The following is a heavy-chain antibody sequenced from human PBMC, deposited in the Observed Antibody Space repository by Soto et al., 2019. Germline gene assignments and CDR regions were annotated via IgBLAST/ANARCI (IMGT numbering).Heavy chain of an antibody. V-gene: IGHV3-11*01. D-gene: IGHD3-22*01. CDR3: ARGSAYYDSSVPAAAGMDV. Sequence: QVQLVESGGGLVKPGGSLRLSCAASGFTFSDYYMSWIRQAPGKGLEWVSYISSSGSTIYYADSVKGRLTISRDNAKNSLYLQMNSMRAEDTAVYYCARGSAYYDSSVPAAAGMDVWGQGTTVTVSS. CDR2: ISSSGSTI. CDR1: GFTFSDYY. J-gene: IGHJ6*02.